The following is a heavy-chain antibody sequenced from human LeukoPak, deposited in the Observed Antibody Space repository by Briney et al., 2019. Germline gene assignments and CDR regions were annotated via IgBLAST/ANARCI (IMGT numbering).Heavy chain of an antibody. CDR2: IYYSGST. V-gene: IGHV4-39*01. Sequence: SETLSLTCTVSGGSISSSSYYWGWIRQPPGTGLEWIGSIYYSGSTYYNPSLKSRVTISVDASKNQFSLKLSSVTAADTAVYYCAMKEMADSWGYFDYWGQGTLVTVSS. CDR1: GGSISSSSYY. CDR3: AMKEMADSWGYFDY. D-gene: IGHD5-24*01. J-gene: IGHJ4*02.